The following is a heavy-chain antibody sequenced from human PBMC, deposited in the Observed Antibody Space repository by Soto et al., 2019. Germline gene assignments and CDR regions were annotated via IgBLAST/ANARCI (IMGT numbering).Heavy chain of an antibody. V-gene: IGHV1-69*06. J-gene: IGHJ6*02. Sequence: QVQLVQSGAEVKKPGSSVKVSCKASGGTFSSYAISWVRQAPGQGLEWMGGIIPIFGTANYAQKFQGRVTITADKSTSTAYMELSSLRSEDTAVYYCARKDIVVVPAAMHYGMDVWGQGTTVTVSS. D-gene: IGHD2-2*01. CDR1: GGTFSSYA. CDR2: IIPIFGTA. CDR3: ARKDIVVVPAAMHYGMDV.